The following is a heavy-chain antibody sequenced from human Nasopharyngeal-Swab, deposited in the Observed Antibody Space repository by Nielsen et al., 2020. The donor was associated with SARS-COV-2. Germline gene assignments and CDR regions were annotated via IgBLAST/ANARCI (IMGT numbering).Heavy chain of an antibody. CDR3: ARDLLYSGSSEGY. J-gene: IGHJ4*02. V-gene: IGHV4-39*02. CDR1: GGSISSSSYY. Sequence: SETLSLNCTVSGGSISSSSYYWGWIRQPPGKGLEWIGSIYYSGSTYYNPSRKSRVTISVDTSKNQFSLKLSSVTAADTAVYYCARDLLYSGSSEGYWGQGTLVTVSS. CDR2: IYYSGST. D-gene: IGHD6-6*01.